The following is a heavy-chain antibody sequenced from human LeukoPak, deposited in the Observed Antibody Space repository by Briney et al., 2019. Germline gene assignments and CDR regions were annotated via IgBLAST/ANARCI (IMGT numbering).Heavy chain of an antibody. CDR1: GFTFSSYS. J-gene: IGHJ3*02. CDR2: IRYDGSNK. Sequence: GGSLRLSCAASGFTFSSYSMNWVRQAPGKGLEWVAFIRYDGSNKYYADSVKGRFTISRDNSKNTLYLQMNSLRAEDTAVYYCTRSHCGGDCYSWAHDAFDIWGQGTMVTVSS. CDR3: TRSHCGGDCYSWAHDAFDI. D-gene: IGHD2-21*01. V-gene: IGHV3-30*02.